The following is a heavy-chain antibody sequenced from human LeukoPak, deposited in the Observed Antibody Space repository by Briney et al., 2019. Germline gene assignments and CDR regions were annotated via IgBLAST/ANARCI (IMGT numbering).Heavy chain of an antibody. V-gene: IGHV3-74*01. CDR3: ARGQAVAGKDKWFDP. Sequence: PGGSLRLSCAASGFTFSSYWTHWVRQAPGQGLVWVSRINSDGSNTNYADSVKGRFTISRDNAKNTLYLQMNSLRAVDTAVYYCARGQAVAGKDKWFDPWGQGTLVTVSS. CDR2: INSDGSNT. CDR1: GFTFSSYW. D-gene: IGHD6-19*01. J-gene: IGHJ5*02.